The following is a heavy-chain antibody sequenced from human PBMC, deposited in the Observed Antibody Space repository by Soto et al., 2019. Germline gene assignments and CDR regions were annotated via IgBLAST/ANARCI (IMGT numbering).Heavy chain of an antibody. Sequence: GGSLRLSCAASGFTFSSYSMNWVRQAPGKGLEWASYISSSSSTIYYADSVKGRFTISRDNAKNSLYLQMNSLRAEDTAVYYCASLSRTAKVSDAFDIWGQGTMVTVSS. CDR3: ASLSRTAKVSDAFDI. CDR2: ISSSSSTI. J-gene: IGHJ3*02. D-gene: IGHD2-8*02. CDR1: GFTFSSYS. V-gene: IGHV3-48*01.